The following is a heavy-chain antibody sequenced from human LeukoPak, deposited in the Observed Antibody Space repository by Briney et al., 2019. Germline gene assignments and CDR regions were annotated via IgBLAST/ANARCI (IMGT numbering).Heavy chain of an antibody. Sequence: PGGSLRLSCAASGFTFGNYAMNWVRQAPGKGLQWVSTISGSGNSTYYADSVKGRFTVSRDNPNNTVFLHMTSLRAEDTAVYYCAKDRWGMTTVVNPLFDYWGQGTLVTVSS. CDR2: ISGSGNST. CDR3: AKDRWGMTTVVNPLFDY. CDR1: GFTFGNYA. D-gene: IGHD4-23*01. V-gene: IGHV3-23*01. J-gene: IGHJ4*02.